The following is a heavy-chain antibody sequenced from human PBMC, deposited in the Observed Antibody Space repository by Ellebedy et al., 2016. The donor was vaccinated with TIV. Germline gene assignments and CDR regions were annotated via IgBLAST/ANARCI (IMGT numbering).Heavy chain of an antibody. Sequence: AASVKVSCKASGYTFTSYGISWVRQAPGQGLEWMGWISGYNGNTNYAQKFQDRVTMTIDTSTSTTYMELRSLRSDDTAVYYCARRGRYCSSGTCWFDPWGQGTLVTVSS. V-gene: IGHV1-18*01. J-gene: IGHJ5*02. CDR3: ARRGRYCSSGTCWFDP. CDR2: ISGYNGNT. D-gene: IGHD2-15*01. CDR1: GYTFTSYG.